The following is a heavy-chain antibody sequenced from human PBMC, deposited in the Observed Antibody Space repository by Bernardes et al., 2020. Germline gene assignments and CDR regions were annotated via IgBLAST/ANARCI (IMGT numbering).Heavy chain of an antibody. CDR2: IYYSGST. CDR3: ARVGNADYFDY. V-gene: IGHV4-59*01. J-gene: IGHJ4*02. Sequence: SETLSLTCTVSGGSISSYYWSWIRQPPGKGLEWIGYIYYSGSTNYNPSLKSRVTISVDTSKNQFSLKLSSVTAAETAVYYCARVGNADYFDYWGQGTLVTVSS. D-gene: IGHD1-1*01. CDR1: GGSISSYY.